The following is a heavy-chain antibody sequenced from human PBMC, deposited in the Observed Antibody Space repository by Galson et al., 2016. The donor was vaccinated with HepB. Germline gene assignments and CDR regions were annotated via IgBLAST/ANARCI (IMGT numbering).Heavy chain of an antibody. CDR2: INHSGTT. Sequence: LTCAVYGGSFSDYFWSWIRQPPGEGLEWIGEINHSGTTSYNPSLKSRLTISVDTSKNQVSLKLSCVTAADTAIYYCARENVKILTGYYVAYTYYGMDVWGQGTTVTVS. CDR1: GGSFSDYF. J-gene: IGHJ6*02. CDR3: ARENVKILTGYYVAYTYYGMDV. V-gene: IGHV4-34*01. D-gene: IGHD3-9*01.